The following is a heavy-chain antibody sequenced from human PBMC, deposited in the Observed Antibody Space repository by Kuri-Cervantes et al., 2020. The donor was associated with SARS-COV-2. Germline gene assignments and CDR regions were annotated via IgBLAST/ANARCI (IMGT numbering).Heavy chain of an antibody. CDR2: INPNSGGT. D-gene: IGHD2-15*01. J-gene: IGHJ5*02. CDR1: GYTFTDYY. Sequence: ASVKVSCKASGYTFTDYYINWVRQAPGQGLEWMGWINPNSGGTDYAQKFQGRVTMTRDTFISTVYMELSRLRSDDTAVYFCARDQRAPIVVVVAEFDPWGQGTLVTVSS. CDR3: ARDQRAPIVVVVAEFDP. V-gene: IGHV1-2*02.